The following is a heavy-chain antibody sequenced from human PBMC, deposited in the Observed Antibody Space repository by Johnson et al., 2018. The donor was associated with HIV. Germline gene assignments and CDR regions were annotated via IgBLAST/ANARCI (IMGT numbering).Heavy chain of an antibody. CDR3: ARDASYCGSANDAFDI. V-gene: IGHV3-66*01. D-gene: IGHD3-10*01. CDR1: GFTVSSNY. J-gene: IGHJ3*02. Sequence: VQLVESEGGLVQPGGSLRLSCAASGFTVSSNYMSWVRQAPGKGLEWVSVIYSGGSTYYADSVKGRFTISRDNSKNTLYLQMNSLRAEDTAVYYCARDASYCGSANDAFDIWGQVTMVTVSS. CDR2: IYSGGST.